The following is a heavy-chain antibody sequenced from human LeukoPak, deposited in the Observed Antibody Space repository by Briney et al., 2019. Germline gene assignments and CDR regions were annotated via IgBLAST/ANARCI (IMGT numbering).Heavy chain of an antibody. J-gene: IGHJ4*02. V-gene: IGHV3-7*01. CDR2: INQDGSEE. Sequence: GGSLRLSCAASGFTFSNYWMTWVRQAPGKGLEWVAHINQDGSEEHYMDSVKARFTISRDNAKNSLSLQMSSLRAEDTAVYYCVRDGGVSGYDLLDYWGQGTLVTVSS. D-gene: IGHD5-12*01. CDR3: VRDGGVSGYDLLDY. CDR1: GFTFSNYW.